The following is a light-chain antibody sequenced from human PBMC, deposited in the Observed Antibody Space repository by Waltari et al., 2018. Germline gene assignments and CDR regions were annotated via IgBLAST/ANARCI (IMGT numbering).Light chain of an antibody. J-gene: IGLJ1*01. CDR2: EVS. Sequence: QSALTQPASVSGSPGQSITISCTGTSSDVGGYNCVSWYQQYPGKAPKVLISEVSNRPSGVANRFSGSNSGNPASLTISGLQAEDEADYYCNSWTGSGAYVFGTGTKVTVL. V-gene: IGLV2-14*01. CDR3: NSWTGSGAYV. CDR1: SSDVGGYNC.